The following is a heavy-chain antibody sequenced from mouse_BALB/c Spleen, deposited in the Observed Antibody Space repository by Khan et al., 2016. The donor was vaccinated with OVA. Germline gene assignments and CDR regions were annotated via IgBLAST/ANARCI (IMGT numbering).Heavy chain of an antibody. CDR1: GYSITSDYA. J-gene: IGHJ4*01. D-gene: IGHD2-3*01. Sequence: EVQLQESGPGLVKPSQSLSLTCTVTGYSITSDYAWNWLRQFPGNKLEWMGYISSSGSTNYTPALKSRISITRDTSKNQFFLQLNSVTTEDTATYYCARDGSRYNYAMDYWGQGTSVTVSS. V-gene: IGHV3-2*02. CDR2: ISSSGST. CDR3: ARDGSRYNYAMDY.